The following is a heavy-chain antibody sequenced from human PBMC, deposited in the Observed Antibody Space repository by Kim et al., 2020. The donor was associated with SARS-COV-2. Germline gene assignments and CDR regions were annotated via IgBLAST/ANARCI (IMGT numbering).Heavy chain of an antibody. J-gene: IGHJ1*01. CDR2: ISSSSSYT. V-gene: IGHV3-11*03. CDR1: GFTFSDYY. D-gene: IGHD3-22*01. CDR3: ASAHDYYDSSGYVHAEYFQH. Sequence: GGSLRLSCAASGFTFSDYYMSWIRQAPGKGLEWVSYISSSSSYTNYADSVKGRFTISRDNAKNSLYLQMNSLRAEDTAVYYCASAHDYYDSSGYVHAEYFQHWGQGTLVTVSS.